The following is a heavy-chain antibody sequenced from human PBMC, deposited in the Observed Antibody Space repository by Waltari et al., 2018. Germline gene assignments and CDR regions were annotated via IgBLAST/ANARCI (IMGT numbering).Heavy chain of an antibody. CDR1: GGSISSYY. D-gene: IGHD5-12*01. CDR3: ARVDGYNRAPPHFDY. V-gene: IGHV4-59*01. J-gene: IGHJ4*02. CDR2: IYYSGST. Sequence: QVQLQESGPGLVKPSETLSLTCTVSGGSISSYYWSWIRQPPGKGLEWIGYIYYSGSTNYTPALKSRVTMSVDTSKNQFSLKLSSVTAADTAVYYCARVDGYNRAPPHFDYWGQGTLVTVSS.